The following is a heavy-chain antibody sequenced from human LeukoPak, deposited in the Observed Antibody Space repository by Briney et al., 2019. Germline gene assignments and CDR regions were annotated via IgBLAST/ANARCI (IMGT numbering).Heavy chain of an antibody. CDR1: GFTFSSYG. Sequence: GGSLRVSCAASGFTFSSYGMSWVRQAPGKGLEWVADICEDGGKKYYADSVKGRFTISRDNAKNSLHLQMNSLRAEDTAVYYLVDTLKGRFAVSRANAKTPLHLQMNSRRPEDTAIDYCARSGPHCSDCTWDRCFYGMYVWGERAPVSVSP. J-gene: IGHJ6*01. CDR2: ICEDGGKK. V-gene: IGHV3-7*02. CDR3: VDTLKGRFAVSRANAKTPLHLQMNSRRPEDTAIDYCARSGPHCSDCTWDRCFYGMYV. D-gene: IGHD5-18*01.